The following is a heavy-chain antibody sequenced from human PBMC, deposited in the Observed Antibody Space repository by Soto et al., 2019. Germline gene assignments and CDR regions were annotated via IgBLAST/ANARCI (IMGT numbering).Heavy chain of an antibody. Sequence: QVQLVQSGAEVKKPGSSVKVSCKASGGTFSSYAISWVRQAPGQGLEWMGEIIPIFGTANYAQKFQGRVTITADKSTSTAYMELSSLRSEDTAVYYCASPTREWLPPARDYYYGMDVWGQGTTVTVSS. CDR3: ASPTREWLPPARDYYYGMDV. CDR1: GGTFSSYA. J-gene: IGHJ6*02. D-gene: IGHD3-3*01. CDR2: IIPIFGTA. V-gene: IGHV1-69*06.